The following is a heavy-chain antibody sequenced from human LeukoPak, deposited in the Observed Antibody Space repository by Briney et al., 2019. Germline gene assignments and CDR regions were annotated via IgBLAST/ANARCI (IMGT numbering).Heavy chain of an antibody. Sequence: PGRSLRLSCAASGFTFSSYAMHWVRQAPGKGLEWVAVISYDGSNKYYADSVKGRFTISRDNSKNTLYLQMNSLRAEDTAVYYCAKDRRQWLNKDAFDIWGQGTMVTVSS. V-gene: IGHV3-30*04. CDR2: ISYDGSNK. D-gene: IGHD5-12*01. CDR3: AKDRRQWLNKDAFDI. CDR1: GFTFSSYA. J-gene: IGHJ3*02.